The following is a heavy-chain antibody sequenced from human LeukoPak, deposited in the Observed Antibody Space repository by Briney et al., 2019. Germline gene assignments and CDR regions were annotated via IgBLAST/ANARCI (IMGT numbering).Heavy chain of an antibody. V-gene: IGHV3-23*01. J-gene: IGHJ6*03. CDR3: AKPGVLRFYYMGV. D-gene: IGHD2-21*01. CDR2: ISGSGGSI. Sequence: GGSLRLSCTASGFTFSSYDMSWVRQAPGKGLEWVSAISGSGGSIYYADSVKGRFTISRDNSKNALYLQMNSLRAEDTAVYYCAKPGVLRFYYMGVWGNGTTVTVS. CDR1: GFTFSSYD.